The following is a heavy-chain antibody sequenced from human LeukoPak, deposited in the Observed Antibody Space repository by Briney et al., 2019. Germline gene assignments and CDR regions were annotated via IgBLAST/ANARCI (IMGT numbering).Heavy chain of an antibody. D-gene: IGHD1-26*01. J-gene: IGHJ4*02. V-gene: IGHV3-11*04. CDR3: ARSSSGSYLNADY. Sequence: GGSLRLSCAASGFTFSDYYMSWIRQAPGKGLEGVSYISSSGSTIYYADSVKGRFTISRDNAKNSLYLQMNSLRAEDTAVYYCARSSSGSYLNADYWGQGTLVTVSS. CDR1: GFTFSDYY. CDR2: ISSSGSTI.